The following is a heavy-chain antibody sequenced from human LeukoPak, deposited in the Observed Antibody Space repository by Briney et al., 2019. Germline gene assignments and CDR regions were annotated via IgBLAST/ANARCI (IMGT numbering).Heavy chain of an antibody. CDR1: GGTFSSYA. CDR3: ARDQGRGYSYGYDY. D-gene: IGHD5-18*01. CDR2: IIPIFGTA. J-gene: IGHJ4*02. V-gene: IGHV1-69*13. Sequence: SVKVSCKASGGTFSSYAISWVRQAPGQGLEWMGGIIPIFGTANYAQKFQGRVTINADESTSTAYMELSSLRSEDKAVYYCARDQGRGYSYGYDYWGQGTLVTVSS.